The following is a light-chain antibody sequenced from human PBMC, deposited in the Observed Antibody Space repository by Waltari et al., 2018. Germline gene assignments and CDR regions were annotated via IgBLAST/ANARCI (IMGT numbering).Light chain of an antibody. V-gene: IGLV2-14*01. Sequence: QSALTQPASVSGSPGQSITISCSGTDSDLGAYDFVSWYQQHPGKAPPLIIYEVSNRPSGISNRFSASKSGNTASLTISGLQAEDEADYYCSSYTTSSAPGVFGTGTRVTVL. CDR3: SSYTTSSAPGV. CDR1: DSDLGAYDF. J-gene: IGLJ1*01. CDR2: EVS.